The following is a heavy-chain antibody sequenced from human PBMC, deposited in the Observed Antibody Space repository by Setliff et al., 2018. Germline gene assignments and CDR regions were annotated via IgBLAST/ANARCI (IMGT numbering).Heavy chain of an antibody. CDR3: ASALIRRVAVAGKSQFDY. CDR2: IIPILGTT. J-gene: IGHJ4*01. D-gene: IGHD6-19*01. CDR1: GGFSTHA. V-gene: IGHV1-69*05. Sequence: VTVSCKASGGFSTHAISWVRQVPGQGLEWMGGIIPILGTTDYAQNFQGRVTITTDESTSSAYLEMSNLRSEDTAVYYCASALIRRVAVAGKSQFDYWGQGTLVTVS.